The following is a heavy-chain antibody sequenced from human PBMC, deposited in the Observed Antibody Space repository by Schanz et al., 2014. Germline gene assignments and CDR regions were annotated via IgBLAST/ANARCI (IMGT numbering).Heavy chain of an antibody. J-gene: IGHJ4*02. V-gene: IGHV3-66*01. CDR1: GLNFDYYG. Sequence: EVQLVESGGGVVQPGRSLRLSCATSGLNFDYYGMNWVRQAPGKGLEWVSIIYSGVSTYYADSVKGRFTISRDNSKNTVYLQMNSLRGEDTGMYYCARGDPVAGLDYWGQGTLVAVSS. CDR2: IYSGVST. CDR3: ARGDPVAGLDY.